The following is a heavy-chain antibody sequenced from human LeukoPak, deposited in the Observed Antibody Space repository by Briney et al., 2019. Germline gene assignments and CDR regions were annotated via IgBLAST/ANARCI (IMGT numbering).Heavy chain of an antibody. CDR1: GGSISNYH. V-gene: IGHV4-59*01. J-gene: IGHJ3*02. CDR2: IYYSGST. D-gene: IGHD2-2*01. CDR3: GRYLKPSALSVFDI. Sequence: SETLSLTRTVSGGSISNYHWSWIRQPPGKGLEWIGYIYYSGSTNYNPSLKSRVTISVDTSKNQFSLKLSSVTAADTAVYYCGRYLKPSALSVFDIWGQGTMVTVSS.